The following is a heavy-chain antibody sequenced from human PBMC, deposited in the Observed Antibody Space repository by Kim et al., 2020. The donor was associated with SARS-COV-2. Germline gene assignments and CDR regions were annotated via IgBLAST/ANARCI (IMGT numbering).Heavy chain of an antibody. Sequence: GGSLRLSCAASGFTFSSYAMSWVRQAPGKGLEWVSAISGSGGSTYYADSVKGRFTISRDNSKNTLYLQMNSLRAEDTAVYYCAKDPYASRWLQLGRWFDPWGQGTLVTVSS. D-gene: IGHD5-12*01. CDR1: GFTFSSYA. CDR2: ISGSGGST. V-gene: IGHV3-23*01. CDR3: AKDPYASRWLQLGRWFDP. J-gene: IGHJ5*02.